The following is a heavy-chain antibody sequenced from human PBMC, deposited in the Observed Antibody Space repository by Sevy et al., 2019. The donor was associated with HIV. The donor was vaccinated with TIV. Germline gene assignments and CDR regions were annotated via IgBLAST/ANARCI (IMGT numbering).Heavy chain of an antibody. Sequence: GGSLRLSCAASGFTFSSYGMHWVRQAPGKGLEWVAFIRYDGSNKYYADSVKGRFTISRDNSKNTLYLQMNSLRAEDTAVYYCAKDFRERYCSSTSCAGYYYYYYMDVWGKGTTVTVSS. CDR3: AKDFRERYCSSTSCAGYYYYYYMDV. D-gene: IGHD2-2*01. V-gene: IGHV3-30*02. J-gene: IGHJ6*03. CDR2: IRYDGSNK. CDR1: GFTFSSYG.